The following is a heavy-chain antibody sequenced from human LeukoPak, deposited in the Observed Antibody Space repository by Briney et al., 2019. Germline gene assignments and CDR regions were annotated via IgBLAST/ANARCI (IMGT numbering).Heavy chain of an antibody. D-gene: IGHD1-1*01. CDR1: GGTFSSYA. CDR3: ARDKLEGEPFDY. Sequence: SSVKVSYKASGGTFSSYAISWVRQAPGQGLEWMGGIIPIFGTANYAQKFQGRVTITADESTSTAYMELSSLRSEDTAVYYCARDKLEGEPFDYWGQGTLVTVSS. J-gene: IGHJ4*02. V-gene: IGHV1-69*01. CDR2: IIPIFGTA.